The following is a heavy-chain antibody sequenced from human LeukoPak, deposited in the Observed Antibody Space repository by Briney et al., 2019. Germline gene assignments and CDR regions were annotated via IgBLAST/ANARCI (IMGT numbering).Heavy chain of an antibody. CDR2: IKQDGSEK. J-gene: IGHJ4*02. Sequence: GGSLRLSCAASGFTFSSYSMNWVRQAPGKGLEWVANIKQDGSEKFYVDSVKGRFTISRDNAKNSLYLQMNSLRAEDTAVYYCARANIEPFDYWGQGTLVTVSS. V-gene: IGHV3-7*01. CDR1: GFTFSSYS. CDR3: ARANIEPFDY. D-gene: IGHD5-12*01.